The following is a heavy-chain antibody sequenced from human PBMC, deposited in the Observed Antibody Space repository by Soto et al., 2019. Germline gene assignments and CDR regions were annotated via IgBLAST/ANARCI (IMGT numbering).Heavy chain of an antibody. V-gene: IGHV3-23*01. CDR2: ISGSTDNT. D-gene: IGHD6-19*01. J-gene: IGHJ5*02. CDR3: ARDSSAWPT. CDR1: GFTFSSYM. Sequence: GPLRVSCAAPGFTFSSYMMTWVRQAPGKGLEWVSSISGSTDNTYYADSVKGRFTISRDNSKNTLYLQMSSLRAEDKAVYYCARDSSAWPTWGQGALVTVSS.